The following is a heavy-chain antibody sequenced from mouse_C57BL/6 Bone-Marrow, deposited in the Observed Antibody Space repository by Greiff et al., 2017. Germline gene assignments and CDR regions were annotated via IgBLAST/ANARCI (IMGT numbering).Heavy chain of an antibody. Sequence: EVQLQQSGPELVKPGDSVKISCKASGYSFTGYFMNWVMQSHGKSLEWIGRINPYNGDTFSNQKFKGKATLTVDKSSSTAHMELRSLTSEDSAVYYCARPLLFYGSSGYAMDDWGQGTSVTVSS. CDR3: ARPLLFYGSSGYAMDD. CDR1: GYSFTGYF. CDR2: INPYNGDT. D-gene: IGHD1-1*01. J-gene: IGHJ4*01. V-gene: IGHV1-20*01.